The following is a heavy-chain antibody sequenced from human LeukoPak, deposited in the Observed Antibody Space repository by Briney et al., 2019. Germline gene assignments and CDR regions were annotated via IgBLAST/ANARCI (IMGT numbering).Heavy chain of an antibody. CDR2: INPSGGST. CDR1: GYTFTSYY. V-gene: IGHV1-46*01. Sequence: GASVKVSCKASGYTFTSYYMHWVRQAPGRGLEWMGIINPSGGSTSYAQKFQGRVTMTRDMSTSTVYMELSSLRSEDTAVYYCASQPNTYGSGLVDYYYGMDVWGQGTTVTVSS. D-gene: IGHD3-10*01. CDR3: ASQPNTYGSGLVDYYYGMDV. J-gene: IGHJ6*02.